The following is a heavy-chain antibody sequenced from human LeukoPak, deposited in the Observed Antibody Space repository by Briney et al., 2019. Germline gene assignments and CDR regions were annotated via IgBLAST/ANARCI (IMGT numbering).Heavy chain of an antibody. CDR1: GFTFDDYA. J-gene: IGHJ3*02. CDR2: ISWNSGSI. CDR3: AKGAVLRFLEWLSDAFDI. D-gene: IGHD3-3*01. V-gene: IGHV3-9*01. Sequence: PGGSLRLSCAASGFTFDDYAMHWVRQAPGKGLEWVSGISWNSGSIGYADSVKGRFTISRDNAKNSLYLQMDSLRAEDTALYYCAKGAVLRFLEWLSDAFDIWGQGTRVTVSS.